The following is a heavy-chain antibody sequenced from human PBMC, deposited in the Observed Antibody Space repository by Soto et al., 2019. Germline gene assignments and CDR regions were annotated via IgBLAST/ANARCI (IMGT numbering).Heavy chain of an antibody. J-gene: IGHJ5*02. CDR1: GGSISSYY. V-gene: IGHV4-4*07. D-gene: IGHD3-3*01. CDR2: IYTSGST. CDR3: ARIDYDFIGKSGFDP. Sequence: PSETLSVTCTVSGGSISSYYWSWIRQPAGKGLEWIGRIYTSGSTNYNPSLKSRVTMSVDTSKNQFSLKLSSVTAADTAVYYCARIDYDFIGKSGFDPWGQGTPVTVSS.